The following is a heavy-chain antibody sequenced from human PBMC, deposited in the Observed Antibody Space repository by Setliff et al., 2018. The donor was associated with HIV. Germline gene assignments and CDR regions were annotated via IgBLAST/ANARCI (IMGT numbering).Heavy chain of an antibody. CDR3: AAEGNIFDI. Sequence: ASVKVSCKASGYTFTNYNIHWVQQAPGNGLQWMGRIDPKNGRTIYAEKFQGRVTIIADTSIDTTYMELSSLRSEDTAIYYSAAEGNIFDIWGQGTMVTVSS. J-gene: IGHJ3*02. V-gene: IGHV1-69-2*01. CDR2: IDPKNGRT. CDR1: GYTFTNYN.